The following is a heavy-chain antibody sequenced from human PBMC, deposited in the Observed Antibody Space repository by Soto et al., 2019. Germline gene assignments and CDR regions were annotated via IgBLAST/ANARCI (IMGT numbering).Heavy chain of an antibody. CDR2: IYPGDSDT. D-gene: IGHD2-8*01. Sequence: PGDSLKISCNGSWYSFASFWIGWVRQMPGKGLEWMGIIYPGDSDTRYSPSFQGQVTISADKSISTAYLQWSGLKAADTAMYFCARLRYCSNGVCYRFDYWGQGTLVTVSS. J-gene: IGHJ4*02. CDR1: WYSFASFW. CDR3: ARLRYCSNGVCYRFDY. V-gene: IGHV5-51*01.